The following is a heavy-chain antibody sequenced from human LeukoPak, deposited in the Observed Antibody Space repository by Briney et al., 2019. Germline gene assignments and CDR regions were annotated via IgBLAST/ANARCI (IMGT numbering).Heavy chain of an antibody. D-gene: IGHD2-2*01. J-gene: IGHJ3*02. CDR3: ARAPDIVVPAAIQRLDAFDI. V-gene: IGHV5-51*01. CDR2: IYPGDSDT. Sequence: GESLKISCEGSGYSFTNYWIGWVRQMPGKGLEWMGIIYPGDSDTRYSPSFQGQVTISVDKSISTAYLQWSSLKASDTAMYYCARAPDIVVPAAIQRLDAFDIWGQGTMVTVSS. CDR1: GYSFTNYW.